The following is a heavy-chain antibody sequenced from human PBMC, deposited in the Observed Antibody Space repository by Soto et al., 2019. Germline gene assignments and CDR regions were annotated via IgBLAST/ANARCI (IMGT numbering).Heavy chain of an antibody. CDR1: SYAFTHDD. V-gene: IGHV1-8*02. D-gene: IGHD2-15*01. J-gene: IGHJ4*02. CDR2: INPTSEYT. Sequence: SGEVSCCASSYAFTHDDLSCGRQAPGQGLEWVGWINPTSEYTAHAQKFQGRVTLTREISTDTAYMELSSLTSADTAVYFCARQVQPGYSSDWGPGTPVNVYS. CDR3: ARQVQPGYSSD.